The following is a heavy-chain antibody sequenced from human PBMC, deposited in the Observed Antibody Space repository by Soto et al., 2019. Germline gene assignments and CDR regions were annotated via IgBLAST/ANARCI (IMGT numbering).Heavy chain of an antibody. Sequence: GGSLRLSCAASGFTFSSYWMHWVRQAPGKGLVWVSRINIDGSSTSYADSVKGRFTISRDNAKNSLYLQMNSLRAEDTAVYYCARVGVTTFSRGGKPDWFDPWGQGTLVTVSS. V-gene: IGHV3-74*01. CDR1: GFTFSSYW. CDR2: INIDGSST. CDR3: ARVGVTTFSRGGKPDWFDP. J-gene: IGHJ5*02. D-gene: IGHD4-17*01.